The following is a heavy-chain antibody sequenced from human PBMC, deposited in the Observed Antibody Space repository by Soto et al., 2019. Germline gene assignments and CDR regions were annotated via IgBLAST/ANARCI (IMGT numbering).Heavy chain of an antibody. Sequence: SETLSLTCTVSGGSISSSSNHWGWIRQPPGKGLEWIGNIYYSENTYYNPSLKSRVTISVDTSKNQFSLRLTSVTAAETDVYDGATHTPYGPLDHWGQVNLVTVSS. V-gene: IGHV4-39*01. CDR2: IYYSENT. CDR1: GGSISSSSNH. D-gene: IGHD4-17*01. J-gene: IGHJ4*02. CDR3: ATHTPYGPLDH.